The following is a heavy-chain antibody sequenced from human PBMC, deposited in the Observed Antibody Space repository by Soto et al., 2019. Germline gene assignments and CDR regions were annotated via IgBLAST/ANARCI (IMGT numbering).Heavy chain of an antibody. CDR3: ARDVLYYDFWSGYPNYGSGSFDYYYYYMDV. D-gene: IGHD3-3*01. CDR1: GGSISSYY. CDR2: IYYSGST. V-gene: IGHV4-59*01. Sequence: SETLSLTCTVSGGSISSYYWSWIRQPPGKGLEWIGYIYYSGSTNYNPSLKSRVTISVDTSKNQFSLKLSSVTAADTAVYYCARDVLYYDFWSGYPNYGSGSFDYYYYYMDVWGKGTTVTVSS. J-gene: IGHJ6*03.